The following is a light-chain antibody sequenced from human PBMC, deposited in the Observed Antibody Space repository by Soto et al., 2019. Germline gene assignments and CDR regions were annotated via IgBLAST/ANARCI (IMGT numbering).Light chain of an antibody. CDR1: QDISNY. J-gene: IGKJ2*01. V-gene: IGKV1-33*01. CDR3: QKYDNLPNT. Sequence: SQMTQSPSSLSASVGDRVTITCQASQDISNYLNWYQQKPGKAPKLLIYDASNLETGVPSRFSGSGSGTDFTFTISSLQPEDIATYYCQKYDNLPNTFGQGTKLEIK. CDR2: DAS.